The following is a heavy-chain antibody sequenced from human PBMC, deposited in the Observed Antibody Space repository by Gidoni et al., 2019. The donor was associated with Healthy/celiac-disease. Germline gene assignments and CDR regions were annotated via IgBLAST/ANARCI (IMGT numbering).Heavy chain of an antibody. CDR3: ARDPRPWVRGVPGY. V-gene: IGHV1-46*01. CDR2: INPGGGST. D-gene: IGHD3-10*01. CDR1: GYTFTSYY. Sequence: ASVKVSCKASGYTFTSYYMHWVRQAPGQGFEWMGIINPGGGSTSYAQKFQGRVTMTRDTSTSPVYMELSSLSSEDTAVYYCARDPRPWVRGVPGYWGQGTLVTVSS. J-gene: IGHJ4*02.